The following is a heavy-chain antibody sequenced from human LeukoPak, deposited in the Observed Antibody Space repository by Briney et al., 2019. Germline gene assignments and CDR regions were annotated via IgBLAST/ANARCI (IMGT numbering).Heavy chain of an antibody. J-gene: IGHJ4*02. CDR1: GGSISSYY. V-gene: IGHV4-59*12. CDR2: IYYSGST. Sequence: ASETLSLTCTVSGGSISSYYWSWIRQPPGKGLEWIGYIYYSGSTNYNPSLKSRVTISVDTSKDQFSLKLSSVTAADTAVYYCARRDSSGSHHDYWGQGTLVTVSS. D-gene: IGHD3-22*01. CDR3: ARRDSSGSHHDY.